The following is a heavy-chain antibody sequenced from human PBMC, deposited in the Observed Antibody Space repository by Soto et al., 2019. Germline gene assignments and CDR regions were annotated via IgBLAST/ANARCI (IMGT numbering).Heavy chain of an antibody. CDR3: ARDYSRVQGDNWFDP. J-gene: IGHJ5*02. CDR1: GDSLSSSTYY. Sequence: PSETLSLTCTVSGDSLSSSTYYWSWLRQPPGKGLEWIGYIYYSGSTNYNPSLKSRVTISVDTSKNQFSLKLSSVTAADTAVYYCARDYSRVQGDNWFDPWGQGTLVTVSS. V-gene: IGHV4-61*01. CDR2: IYYSGST. D-gene: IGHD4-4*01.